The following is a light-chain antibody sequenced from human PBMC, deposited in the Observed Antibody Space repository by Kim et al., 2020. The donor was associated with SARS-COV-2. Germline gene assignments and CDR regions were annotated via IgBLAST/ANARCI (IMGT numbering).Light chain of an antibody. CDR3: QQYTYWPT. CDR1: QSVSNN. Sequence: VMTQSPATLSVSPGERATLSCRASQSVSNNLAWYQQRPGQPPRLLIFHASTRATGIPARFSGSGSGTEFTLTISSLQSEDFAVYYCQQYTYWPTFGGGTRLEI. CDR2: HAS. V-gene: IGKV3D-15*01. J-gene: IGKJ4*01.